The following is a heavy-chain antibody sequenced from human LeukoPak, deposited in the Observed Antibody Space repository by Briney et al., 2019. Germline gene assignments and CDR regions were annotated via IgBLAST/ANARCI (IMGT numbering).Heavy chain of an antibody. CDR2: IYHSGST. D-gene: IGHD3-9*01. Sequence: SETLSLTCAVSVGSISSGGYSWSWIRQPPGKGLEWIGYIYHSGSTYYNPSLKSRVTISVDRSKNQFSLKLSSVTAAATAVYYCARGGDILTKRAFDIWGQGTMVTVSS. J-gene: IGHJ3*02. CDR1: VGSISSGGYS. CDR3: ARGGDILTKRAFDI. V-gene: IGHV4-30-2*01.